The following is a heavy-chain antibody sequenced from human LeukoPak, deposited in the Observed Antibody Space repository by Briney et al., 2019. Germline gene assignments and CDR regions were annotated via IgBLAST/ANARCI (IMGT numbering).Heavy chain of an antibody. CDR2: IDPSDSYT. CDR3: AARARDYGDFDFDY. Sequence: PGESLRISCKGSGYSFTSYWITWVRQMPGKGPEWMGRIDPSDSYTNYSPSFQGHVTISADKSISTAYLQWSSLKASDTAMYYCAARARDYGDFDFDYWGQGTLVTVSS. J-gene: IGHJ4*02. V-gene: IGHV5-10-1*01. CDR1: GYSFTSYW. D-gene: IGHD4-17*01.